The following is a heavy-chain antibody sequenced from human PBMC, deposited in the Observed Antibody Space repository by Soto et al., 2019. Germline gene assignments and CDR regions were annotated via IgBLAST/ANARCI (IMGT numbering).Heavy chain of an antibody. CDR1: GGSISSYY. D-gene: IGHD2-2*01. V-gene: IGHV4-59*08. CDR2: IYYSGST. J-gene: IGHJ5*02. CDR3: GRRSPYCSSTSCPNWFDP. Sequence: PSETLSLTCTVSGGSISSYYWSWIRQPPGKGLEWIGYIYYSGSTNYNPSLKSRVTISVDTSKNQFSLKLSSVTAADTAVYYCGRRSPYCSSTSCPNWFDPWGQGTLVTVSS.